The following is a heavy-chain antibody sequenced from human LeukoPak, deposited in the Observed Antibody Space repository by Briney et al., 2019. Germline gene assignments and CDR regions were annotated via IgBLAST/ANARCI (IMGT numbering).Heavy chain of an antibody. Sequence: GGSLRLSCAASGFTFSSYAMSWVRQAPGKGLEWVAIIWYDGSNQYYADSVKGRFTISRDNSKNTLYLQMTSLRAEDTAVYYCARDLRYSNTWHFDYWGQGTLVAVSS. CDR1: GFTFSSYA. CDR3: ARDLRYSNTWHFDY. J-gene: IGHJ4*02. CDR2: IWYDGSNQ. V-gene: IGHV3-33*08. D-gene: IGHD6-13*01.